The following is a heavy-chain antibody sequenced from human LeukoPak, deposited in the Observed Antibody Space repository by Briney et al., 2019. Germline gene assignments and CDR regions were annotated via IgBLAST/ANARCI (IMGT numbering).Heavy chain of an antibody. V-gene: IGHV1-8*03. CDR1: GYTFTSYD. CDR3: ARGGSQPPFYYYYYMDV. CDR2: MNPNSGNT. Sequence: ASVKVSCKASGYTFTSYDINWVRQATGQGLEWMGWMNPNSGNTGYAQKFQGRVTITRNTSISTAYMELSSLRSEDTAVYYCARGGSQPPFYYYYYMDVWGKGTTVTVSS. D-gene: IGHD5-12*01. J-gene: IGHJ6*03.